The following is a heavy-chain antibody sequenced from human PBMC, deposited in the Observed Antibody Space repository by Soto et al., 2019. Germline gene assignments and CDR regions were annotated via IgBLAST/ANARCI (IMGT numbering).Heavy chain of an antibody. CDR3: ARDRIGFRSGYYTGMGQFDP. CDR1: GGTFSSYA. V-gene: IGHV1-69*01. CDR2: IIPIFGTA. D-gene: IGHD3-3*01. J-gene: IGHJ5*02. Sequence: QVQLVQSGAEVKKPGSSVKVSCKASGGTFSSYAISWVRQAPGQGLEWMGGIIPIFGTANYAQKFQGRVTITADESTSTAYMELSSLRSEDTAVYYCARDRIGFRSGYYTGMGQFDPWGQGTLVTVSS.